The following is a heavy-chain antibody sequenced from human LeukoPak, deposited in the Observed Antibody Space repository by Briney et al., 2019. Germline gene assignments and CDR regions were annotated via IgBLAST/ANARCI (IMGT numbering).Heavy chain of an antibody. V-gene: IGHV1-69*13. CDR3: ARDKAYSTDAFDI. Sequence: SVKVSCKASGGTFSSYAISWVRQAPGQGLEWMGGIIPIFGTANYAQKFQGRVTITADESTSTAYMELSSLRSEDTAVYYCARDKAYSTDAFDIWGQGTMVTVSS. J-gene: IGHJ3*02. CDR2: IIPIFGTA. D-gene: IGHD6-13*01. CDR1: GGTFSSYA.